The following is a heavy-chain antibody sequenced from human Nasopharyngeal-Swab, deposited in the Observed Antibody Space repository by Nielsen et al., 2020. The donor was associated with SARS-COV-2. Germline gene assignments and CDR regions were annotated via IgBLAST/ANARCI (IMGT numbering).Heavy chain of an antibody. J-gene: IGHJ4*02. V-gene: IGHV3-23*01. Sequence: GGSLRPSCVGSGFTLRNYDMGWVRQTPGKGLEWVSHISGSGGGTYYTDSVKGRFTISRDNSKNTLHLHMSSLRAEDTAVYYCAKDKEDLRGVGSYDYWGQGILVTVSS. D-gene: IGHD3-10*01. CDR2: ISGSGGGT. CDR1: GFTLRNYD. CDR3: AKDKEDLRGVGSYDY.